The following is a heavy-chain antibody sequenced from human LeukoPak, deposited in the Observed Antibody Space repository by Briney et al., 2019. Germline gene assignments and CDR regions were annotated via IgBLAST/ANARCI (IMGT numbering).Heavy chain of an antibody. CDR2: IYHSGST. CDR3: ASPSYSSGWNEFDY. CDR1: GYSISSGYY. Sequence: SETLSLTCTVSGYSISSGYYWGWIRQPPGKGLEWIGSIYHSGSTYYNPSLKSRVTISVDTSKNQFSLKLSSVTAADTAVYCASPSYSSGWNEFDYWGQGTLVTVSS. J-gene: IGHJ4*02. D-gene: IGHD6-19*01. V-gene: IGHV4-38-2*02.